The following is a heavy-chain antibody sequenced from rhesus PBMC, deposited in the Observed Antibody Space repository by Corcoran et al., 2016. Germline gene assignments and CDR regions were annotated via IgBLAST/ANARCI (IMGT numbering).Heavy chain of an antibody. CDR1: GGSISGGYYY. CDR2: IYSSSGNT. CDR3: ARIQWVQLSLDS. V-gene: IGHV4S12*01. J-gene: IGHJ6*01. D-gene: IGHD5-24*01. Sequence: QVTLQESGPGLVKPLETLSLTCALSGGSISGGYYYSSWIRPPPGKGLEWIVGIYSSSGNTYYNTSLKSRVTISTDTSKNQFSLKLSSVTAADTAVYYCARIQWVQLSLDSWGQGVVVTVSS.